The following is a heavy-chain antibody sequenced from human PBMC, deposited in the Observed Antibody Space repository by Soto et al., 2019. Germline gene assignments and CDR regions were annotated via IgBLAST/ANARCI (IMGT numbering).Heavy chain of an antibody. J-gene: IGHJ4*02. CDR2: IYYSGST. V-gene: IGHV4-59*01. Sequence: QVQLQESGPGLVKPSETLSLTCTVSGGSISSYYWSWIRQPPGKGLEWIGYIYYSGSTNYNPSLKSRVTISVDTSKNQFSLKLSSVTAADTAVYYCAREPQDGYTDYWGQGTLVTVSS. CDR1: GGSISSYY. D-gene: IGHD5-12*01. CDR3: AREPQDGYTDY.